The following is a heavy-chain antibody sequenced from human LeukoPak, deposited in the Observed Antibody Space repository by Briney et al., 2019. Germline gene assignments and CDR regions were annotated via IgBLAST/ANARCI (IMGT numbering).Heavy chain of an antibody. CDR1: GGSISSYY. Sequence: SETLSLTCTVSGGSISSYYWSWIRQPAGKGLEGMGRIYTSGSTNYNPSLKSRVTMSVDTSKNQFSLKLSSVTAADTAVYYCACAYCGGDCYLEGAFDIWGQGTMVTVSS. D-gene: IGHD2-21*02. CDR3: ACAYCGGDCYLEGAFDI. V-gene: IGHV4-4*07. J-gene: IGHJ3*02. CDR2: IYTSGST.